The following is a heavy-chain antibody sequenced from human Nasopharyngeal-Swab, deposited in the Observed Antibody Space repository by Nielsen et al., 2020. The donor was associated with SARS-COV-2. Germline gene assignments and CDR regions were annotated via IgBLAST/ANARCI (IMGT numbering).Heavy chain of an antibody. V-gene: IGHV4-39*01. J-gene: IGHJ3*02. Sequence: IRQPPGKGLEWSGSIYYSGSTYYNPSLKSRVTISVDTSKNQFSLKLSSVTAADTAVYYCAISYYDILTGYTDAFDIWGQGTMVTVSS. CDR3: AISYYDILTGYTDAFDI. D-gene: IGHD3-9*01. CDR2: IYYSGST.